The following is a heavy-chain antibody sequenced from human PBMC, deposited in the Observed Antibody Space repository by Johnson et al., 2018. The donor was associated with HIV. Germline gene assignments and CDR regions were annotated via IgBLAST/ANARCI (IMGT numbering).Heavy chain of an antibody. CDR1: GFTFSSYG. Sequence: QEKLVESGGGVVQPGRSLRLSCAASGFTFSSYGMHWVRQAPGKGLEWVSVIYSGGSTYYADSVKGRFTISRDNSKNTLYLQMNSLRAEDTAVYYCARARARVTFDIWGQGTMVTVSS. CDR2: IYSGGST. V-gene: IGHV3-NL1*01. CDR3: ARARARVTFDI. D-gene: IGHD2-21*01. J-gene: IGHJ3*02.